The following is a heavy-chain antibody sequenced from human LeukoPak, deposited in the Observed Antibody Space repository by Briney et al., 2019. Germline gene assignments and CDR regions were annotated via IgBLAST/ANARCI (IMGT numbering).Heavy chain of an antibody. CDR3: AKRVIQLWEIDY. Sequence: GGSLRLSCAASGFTFSSYGMSWVRQAPGKGLEWVSATSGSGGSTYYADSVKGRFTISRDNSKNTLYLQMNSLRAEDTAVYYCAKRVIQLWEIDYWGQGTLVTVSS. CDR2: TSGSGGST. V-gene: IGHV3-23*01. J-gene: IGHJ4*02. CDR1: GFTFSSYG. D-gene: IGHD5-18*01.